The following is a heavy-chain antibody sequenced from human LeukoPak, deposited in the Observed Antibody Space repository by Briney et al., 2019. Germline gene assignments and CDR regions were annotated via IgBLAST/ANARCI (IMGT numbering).Heavy chain of an antibody. D-gene: IGHD2-2*01. J-gene: IGHJ5*02. Sequence: SETLSLTCTVSGGSISSGSYYWSWIRQPAGKGLEWIGRIYTSGSTNYNPSLKSRVTISVDTSKNQFSLKLSSVTAADTAVYYCARGWVVPAALGLGFDPWGQGTLVTVSS. CDR2: IYTSGST. V-gene: IGHV4-61*02. CDR3: ARGWVVPAALGLGFDP. CDR1: GGSISSGSYY.